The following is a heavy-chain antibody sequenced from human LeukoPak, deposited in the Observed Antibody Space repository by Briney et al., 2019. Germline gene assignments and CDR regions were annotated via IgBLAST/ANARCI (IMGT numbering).Heavy chain of an antibody. CDR3: ARGYSGSYLFDY. CDR2: ISYDGSNK. J-gene: IGHJ4*02. Sequence: PWGSLRLSCAASGFTFSSYAMHWVRQAPGKGLEWVAVISYDGSNKYYADSVKGRFTISRDNSKNTLYLQMNSLRAEDTAVYYCARGYSGSYLFDYWGQGTLVTVSS. D-gene: IGHD1-26*01. V-gene: IGHV3-30*04. CDR1: GFTFSSYA.